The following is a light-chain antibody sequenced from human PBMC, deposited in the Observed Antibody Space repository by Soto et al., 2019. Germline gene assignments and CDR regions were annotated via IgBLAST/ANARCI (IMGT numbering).Light chain of an antibody. CDR1: QGVTTN. J-gene: IGKJ5*01. Sequence: DIVMTQSPATLSVSPGERATLSCRAGQGVTTNFAWYQQKSGQAPRLLIYDVSIRATGVPVRFSGTGSETDFTLTISGLQSEDSAVYFCQQYNNWPFSFGQGTRLEI. CDR3: QQYNNWPFS. V-gene: IGKV3-15*01. CDR2: DVS.